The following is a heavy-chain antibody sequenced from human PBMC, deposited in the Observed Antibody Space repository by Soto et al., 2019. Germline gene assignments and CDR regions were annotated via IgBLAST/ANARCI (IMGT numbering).Heavy chain of an antibody. CDR2: IKQDGSEK. D-gene: IGHD6-6*01. J-gene: IGHJ5*02. V-gene: IGHV3-7*03. Sequence: EVPLVESGGGLVQPGGSLRLSCAASGFTFSSYWMSWVRQAPGKGLEWVANIKQDGSEKYYVDSVKGRFTISRDNAKNSLYLQMNSLRAEDTAVYYCASVPGRSSEGNWFDPWGQGTLVTVSS. CDR1: GFTFSSYW. CDR3: ASVPGRSSEGNWFDP.